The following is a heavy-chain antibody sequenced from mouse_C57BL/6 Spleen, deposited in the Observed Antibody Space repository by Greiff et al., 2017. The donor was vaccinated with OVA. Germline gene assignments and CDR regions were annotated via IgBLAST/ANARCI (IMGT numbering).Heavy chain of an antibody. Sequence: EVHLVESGAELVKPGASVKLSCTASGFNIKDYYMHWVKQRTEQGLEWIGRIDPEDGETKYAPKFQGKATITADTSSNTAYLQLSSLTSEDTAVYYCVREAIYDGYYKVLDYWGQGTTLTVSS. CDR2: IDPEDGET. CDR3: VREAIYDGYYKVLDY. J-gene: IGHJ2*01. V-gene: IGHV14-2*01. CDR1: GFNIKDYY. D-gene: IGHD2-3*01.